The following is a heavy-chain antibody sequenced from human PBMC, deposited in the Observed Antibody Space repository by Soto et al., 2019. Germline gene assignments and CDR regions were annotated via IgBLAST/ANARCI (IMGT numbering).Heavy chain of an antibody. J-gene: IGHJ5*02. V-gene: IGHV1-69*02. CDR3: ASAWEHKSWFDP. D-gene: IGHD1-26*01. CDR1: GGTFSSYT. Sequence: QVQLVQSGAEVKKPGSSVKVSCKASGGTFSSYTISWVRQAPGQGLEWMGRIIPILGIANYAQKFQGRVTITADKSTSTAYMELSSLRSEDTAVYYCASAWEHKSWFDPWGQGTLVTVSS. CDR2: IIPILGIA.